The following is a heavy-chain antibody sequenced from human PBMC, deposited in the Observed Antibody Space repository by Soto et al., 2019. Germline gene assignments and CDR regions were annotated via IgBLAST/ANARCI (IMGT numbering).Heavy chain of an antibody. CDR1: GYTFTSYG. CDR2: ISAYNGNT. D-gene: IGHD6-19*01. J-gene: IGHJ5*02. V-gene: IGHV1-18*01. Sequence: ASVKVSCKASGYTFTSYGISCVRQAPGQGLEWMGWISAYNGNTNYAQKLQGRVTMTTDTSTSTAYMELRSLRSDDTAVYYCARDFNLYSSGWYQDWFDPWGQGTLVTVS. CDR3: ARDFNLYSSGWYQDWFDP.